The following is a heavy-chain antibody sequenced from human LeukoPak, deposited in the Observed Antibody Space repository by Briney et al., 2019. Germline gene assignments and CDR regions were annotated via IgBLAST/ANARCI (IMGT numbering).Heavy chain of an antibody. D-gene: IGHD2-15*01. CDR2: IYHSGST. J-gene: IGHJ3*02. Sequence: PSETLSLTCAVSAYSISSGYYWGWIRQPPGKGLEWVGSIYHSGSTYYNPSLKSRVTISVDTSKNQFSLKLSSVTAADTAVYYCARLGFVVVVAAIGIWGQGTMVTVSS. V-gene: IGHV4-38-2*01. CDR1: AYSISSGYY. CDR3: ARLGFVVVVAAIGI.